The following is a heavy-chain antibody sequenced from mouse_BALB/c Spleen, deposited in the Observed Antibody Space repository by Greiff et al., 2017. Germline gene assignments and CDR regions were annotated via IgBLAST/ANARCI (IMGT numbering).Heavy chain of an antibody. CDR3: VRRGYYAMDY. V-gene: IGHV10-1*02. J-gene: IGHJ4*01. CDR2: IRSKSNNYAT. CDR1: GFTFNTYA. Sequence: GGGLVQPKGSLKLSCAASGFTFNTYAMNWVRQAPGKGLEWVARIRSKSNNYATYYADSVKDRFTISRDDSQSMLYLQMNNLKTEDTAMYYCVRRGYYAMDYWGQGTSVTVSS.